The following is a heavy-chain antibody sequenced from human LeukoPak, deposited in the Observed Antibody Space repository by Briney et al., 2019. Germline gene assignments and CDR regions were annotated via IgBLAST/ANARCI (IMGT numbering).Heavy chain of an antibody. CDR2: ISSSGSTI. D-gene: IGHD3-16*01. CDR3: ARGANWFDP. V-gene: IGHV3-48*03. J-gene: IGHJ5*02. CDR1: GFTFSSYA. Sequence: GGSLRLSCAASGFTFSSYAMNWVRQAPGKGLEWVSYISSSGSTIYYADSVKGRFTISRDNAKNSLYLQMNSLRAEDTAVYCCARGANWFDPWGQGTLVTVSS.